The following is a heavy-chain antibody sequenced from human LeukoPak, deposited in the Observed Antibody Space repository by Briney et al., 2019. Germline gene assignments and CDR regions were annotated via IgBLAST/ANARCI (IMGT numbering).Heavy chain of an antibody. D-gene: IGHD2-15*01. Sequence: ASVKVSCKASGYTFTSYYMHWVRQAPGQGLEWMGIINPSGGSTSYAQKFQGRVTMTRDTSTGTVYMELSSLRSDDTAVYYCARDPRSECSGGSCYHLDYWGQGTLVTVSS. J-gene: IGHJ4*02. CDR1: GYTFTSYY. V-gene: IGHV1-46*01. CDR3: ARDPRSECSGGSCYHLDY. CDR2: INPSGGST.